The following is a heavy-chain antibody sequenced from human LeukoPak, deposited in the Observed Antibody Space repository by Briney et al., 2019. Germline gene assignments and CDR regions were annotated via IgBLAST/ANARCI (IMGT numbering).Heavy chain of an antibody. J-gene: IGHJ4*02. D-gene: IGHD2-15*01. CDR1: GFIFSTYS. CDR3: ARVFPGGSCFDY. V-gene: IGHV3-64*02. Sequence: GGSLRLSCAASGFIFSTYSMNWVRQAPGKGLEYVSAISINGGDTYYAGSVEGRFTISRDNSKNTLYLQMGNLRAEDMAVYYCARVFPGGSCFDYWGQGTLVTVSS. CDR2: ISINGGDT.